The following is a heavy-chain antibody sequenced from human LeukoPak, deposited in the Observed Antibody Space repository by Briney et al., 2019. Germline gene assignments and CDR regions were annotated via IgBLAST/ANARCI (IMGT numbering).Heavy chain of an antibody. CDR3: ARESYGDHYFDY. CDR1: GFTFSSYA. V-gene: IGHV3-30-3*01. D-gene: IGHD4-17*01. CDR2: ISYDGSNK. Sequence: GGSLRLSCAASGFTFSSYAMHWVRRAPGKGLEWVAVISYDGSNKYYADSVKGRFTISRDNSKNTLYLHMNSLRAEDTAVYYCARESYGDHYFDYWGQGTLVTVSS. J-gene: IGHJ4*02.